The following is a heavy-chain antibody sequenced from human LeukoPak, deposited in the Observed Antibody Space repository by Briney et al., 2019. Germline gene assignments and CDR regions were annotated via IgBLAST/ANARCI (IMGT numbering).Heavy chain of an antibody. V-gene: IGHV4-4*02. J-gene: IGHJ4*02. CDR1: GGSISNTNW. CDR2: VNLQGST. CDR3: AREGGPYRPLDY. Sequence: PSETLSLTCGVSGGSISNTNWWTWVRQPPGKGLEWIGEVNLQGSTNNNPSLNSRVAISVDKSENHISLKLTSVTAADTAVYYCAREGGPYRPLDYSGQGTLVTVAS.